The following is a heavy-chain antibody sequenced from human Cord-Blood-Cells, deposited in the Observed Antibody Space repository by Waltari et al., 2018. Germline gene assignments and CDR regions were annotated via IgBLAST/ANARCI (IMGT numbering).Heavy chain of an antibody. V-gene: IGHV4-4*07. CDR3: ARDEPDSSSWYGGGKNAFDI. CDR1: GGSISSYY. D-gene: IGHD6-13*01. J-gene: IGHJ3*02. CDR2: IYTSGST. Sequence: QVQLQESGPGLVKPSETLSLTCTVSGGSISSYYWSWIRQPAGKGLEWIGRIYTSGSTNYNRALKSRVTMSVDTSKNQFSLKLSAVTAADTAVYYCARDEPDSSSWYGGGKNAFDIWGQGTMVTVSS.